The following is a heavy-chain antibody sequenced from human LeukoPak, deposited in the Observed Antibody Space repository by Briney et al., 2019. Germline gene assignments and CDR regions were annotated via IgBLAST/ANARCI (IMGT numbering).Heavy chain of an antibody. Sequence: GGSLRLSCAASGFTFSNYAMHWVRQAPGEGLEWVGVISYDGSNTYYTDSVKGRLTISRDNSKNMLYLQMNSLRAEDTAVYSCARDPVSDPGYGYDLDYWGQGTLVTVSS. CDR3: ARDPVSDPGYGYDLDY. CDR2: ISYDGSNT. V-gene: IGHV3-30*04. CDR1: GFTFSNYA. J-gene: IGHJ4*02. D-gene: IGHD5-12*01.